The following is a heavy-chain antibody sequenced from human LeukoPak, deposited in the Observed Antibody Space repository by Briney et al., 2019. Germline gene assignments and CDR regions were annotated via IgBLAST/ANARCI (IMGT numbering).Heavy chain of an antibody. CDR1: GFNYSSYT. J-gene: IGHJ3*02. V-gene: IGHV3-48*01. CDR3: ARKGAVAGTFLAFDI. CDR2: ISASRGIT. D-gene: IGHD6-19*01. Sequence: GGSLRLSCAASGFNYSSYTMNWVRQAPGMGLEWLSYISASRGITYYADSVKGRFTISRDNAKNSLYLQMNSLRAEDTAVYYCARKGAVAGTFLAFDIWGQGTMVTVSS.